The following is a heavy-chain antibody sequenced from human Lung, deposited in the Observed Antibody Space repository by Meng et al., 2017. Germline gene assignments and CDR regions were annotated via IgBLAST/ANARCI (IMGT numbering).Heavy chain of an antibody. D-gene: IGHD3-16*02. Sequence: SDPLSLTFTVPGAPINNGDYYWCWIRQTAGQGLEWIGRIYTTGDTNYNPSLKNPVTISIDTSKNQFALKLTSVTAASTAVYYCAKECYDARLVLGEFSLVGYGMDVWGQGTTVTVSS. CDR2: IYTTGDT. J-gene: IGHJ6*02. CDR1: GAPINNGDYY. CDR3: AKECYDARLVLGEFSLVGYGMDV. V-gene: IGHV4-61*02.